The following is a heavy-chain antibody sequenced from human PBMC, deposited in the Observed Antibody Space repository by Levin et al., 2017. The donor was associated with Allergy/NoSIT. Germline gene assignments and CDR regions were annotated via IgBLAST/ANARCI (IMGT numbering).Heavy chain of an antibody. CDR1: GFTVSNNY. D-gene: IGHD6-19*01. Sequence: GGSLRLSCAASGFTVSNNYMSWVRQAAGKGLEWVSFIYSGGTTYHIDSVKGRFTISRDTSKNTLFLQMNSLRVEDTAVYYCATATGSGWYADYWGQGTLVTVSS. J-gene: IGHJ4*02. CDR2: IYSGGTT. V-gene: IGHV3-66*01. CDR3: ATATGSGWYADY.